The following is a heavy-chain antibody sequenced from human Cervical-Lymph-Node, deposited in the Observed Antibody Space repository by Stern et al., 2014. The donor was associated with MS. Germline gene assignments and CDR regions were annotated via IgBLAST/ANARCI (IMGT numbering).Heavy chain of an antibody. Sequence: QLQLQESGPGLVKPSGTLSLTCTVSGASLSGVNWWTWVRQPPGKGLEWIGETFQTVDTNSTPSLRGRVVMLVDSSKSQFSLQLPSVTAADTAVYYCARGGGTDSPTYDYWGQGTLVTVS. D-gene: IGHD3-16*01. J-gene: IGHJ4*02. CDR1: GASLSGVNW. CDR2: TFQTVDT. CDR3: ARGGGTDSPTYDY. V-gene: IGHV4-4*02.